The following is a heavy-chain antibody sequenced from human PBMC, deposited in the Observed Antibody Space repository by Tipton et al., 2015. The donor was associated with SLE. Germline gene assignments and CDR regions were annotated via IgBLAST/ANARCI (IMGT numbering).Heavy chain of an antibody. CDR1: GYTFTGYY. D-gene: IGHD5-24*01. V-gene: IGHV1-2*02. CDR3: ARDLSDGYIDDAFDI. J-gene: IGHJ3*02. Sequence: QLVQSGAEVKKPGASVKVSCKASGYTFTGYYMHWVRQAPGQGLEWMGWINPNSGDTNYAQQFQGRVTMTRDTSISTAYMELSRLRSDDTAVYYCARDLSDGYIDDAFDIWGQGTMVTVSS. CDR2: INPNSGDT.